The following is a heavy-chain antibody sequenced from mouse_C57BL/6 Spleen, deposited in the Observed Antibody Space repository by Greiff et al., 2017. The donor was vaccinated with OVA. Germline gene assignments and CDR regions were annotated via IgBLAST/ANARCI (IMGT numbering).Heavy chain of an antibody. D-gene: IGHD2-3*01. CDR2: IRSKSSNYAT. CDR3: VRGDGYYSGDYYAMDY. V-gene: IGHV10-3*01. Sequence: GGGLVQPKGSLKLSCAASGFTFNTYAMHWVRQAPGKGLEWVARIRSKSSNYATYYADSVKDRFTISRDDSQSMLYLQMNNLKTEDTAMYYCVRGDGYYSGDYYAMDYWGQGTSVTVSS. CDR1: GFTFNTYA. J-gene: IGHJ4*01.